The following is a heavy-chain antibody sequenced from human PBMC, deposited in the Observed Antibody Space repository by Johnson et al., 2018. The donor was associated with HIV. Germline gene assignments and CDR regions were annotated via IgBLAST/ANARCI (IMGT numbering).Heavy chain of an antibody. D-gene: IGHD3-10*02. Sequence: VQLVESGGGLVQPGGSLKLSCAASGFTFSSYWMHWVRQAPGKGLVWVSRINSDGSSTSYADSVKGRFTISRDNAKNTLYLQVRWLSFCLISLGPASSVLELGDNVRGLLSLRWAMWG. CDR3: SSVLELGDNVRGLLSLRWAM. V-gene: IGHV3-74*01. CDR2: INSDGSST. CDR1: GFTFSSYW. J-gene: IGHJ1*01.